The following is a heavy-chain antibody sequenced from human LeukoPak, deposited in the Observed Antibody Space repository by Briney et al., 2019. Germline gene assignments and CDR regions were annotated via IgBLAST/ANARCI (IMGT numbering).Heavy chain of an antibody. J-gene: IGHJ4*02. CDR1: GFTVSGSA. Sequence: GGSLRLSCAASGFTVSGSAIHWVRQASGKGLEWMGIIFPGDSDTRYSPSFQGQVTISADKSISTAYLQWSSLKASDTAMYYCARRAAAGGVCWGQGTLVTVSS. CDR2: IFPGDSDT. D-gene: IGHD1-14*01. V-gene: IGHV5-51*01. CDR3: ARRAAAGGVC.